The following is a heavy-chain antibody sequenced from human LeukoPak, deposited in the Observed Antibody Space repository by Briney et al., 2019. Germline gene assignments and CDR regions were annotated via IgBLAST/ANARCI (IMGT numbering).Heavy chain of an antibody. V-gene: IGHV4-4*07. Sequence: PSETLSLTCTVSGGSISSYYWSWIRQPAGKGLEGIGRIYTSGSTNYNPSLKSRVTMSVDTSKNQFSLKLSSVTAADTAVYYCARDSHYYGSGRVYYYGMDVWGQGTTVTVSS. CDR1: GGSISSYY. D-gene: IGHD3-10*01. CDR3: ARDSHYYGSGRVYYYGMDV. CDR2: IYTSGST. J-gene: IGHJ6*02.